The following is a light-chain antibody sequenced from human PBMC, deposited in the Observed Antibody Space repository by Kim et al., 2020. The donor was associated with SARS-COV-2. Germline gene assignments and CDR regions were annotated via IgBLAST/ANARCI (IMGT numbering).Light chain of an antibody. J-gene: IGKJ1*01. V-gene: IGKV1-5*01. CDR3: QQYKSYRT. Sequence: GDRVTITCRASQSISSRLAWYQQKPGKAPKRLIYDASSLQSGVPSRFAGSGSGTEFTLTISSLQPDDFATYYCQQYKSYRTFGQGTKVDIK. CDR2: DAS. CDR1: QSISSR.